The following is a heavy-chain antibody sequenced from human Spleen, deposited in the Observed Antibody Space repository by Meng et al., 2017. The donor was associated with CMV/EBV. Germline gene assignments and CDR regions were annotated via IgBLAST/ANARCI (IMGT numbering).Heavy chain of an antibody. CDR2: ISSDGTTK. CDR3: ARDIVRNPIGRVTQYYNGMDV. Sequence: GESLKISCTASGFTFSSNAMHWVRQAPGKGLEWVALISSDGTTKYYADSVKGRFTISRDNSKNTMYLLMSRLRAEDTAVYYCARDIVRNPIGRVTQYYNGMDVWGQGTTVTVSS. CDR1: GFTFSSNA. D-gene: IGHD3-10*01. J-gene: IGHJ6*02. V-gene: IGHV3-30*04.